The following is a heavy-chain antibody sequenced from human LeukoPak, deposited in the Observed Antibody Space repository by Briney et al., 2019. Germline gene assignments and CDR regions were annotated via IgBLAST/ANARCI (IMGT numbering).Heavy chain of an antibody. D-gene: IGHD6-13*01. V-gene: IGHV1-69*13. CDR2: IIPIFGTA. J-gene: IGHJ5*02. CDR3: ARDNAAAAGTVWFDP. CDR1: GGTFSSYA. Sequence: ASVKVSCKASGGTFSSYAISWVRQAPGQGLEWMGGIIPIFGTANYALKFQGRVTITADESTSTAYMELSSLRSEDTAVYYCARDNAAAAGTVWFDPWGQGTLVTVSS.